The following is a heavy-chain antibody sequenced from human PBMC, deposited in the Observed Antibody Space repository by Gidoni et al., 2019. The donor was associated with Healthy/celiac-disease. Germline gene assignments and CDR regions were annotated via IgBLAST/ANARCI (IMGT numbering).Heavy chain of an antibody. CDR3: ARDAGDLRYYYYGMDV. V-gene: IGHV3-33*01. J-gene: IGHJ6*02. CDR2: IWYDGSNK. CDR1: GFPFSSYG. Sequence: QVQLVVSGGGVVQSGRSLGLSCAAAGFPFSSYGMHWVRQAPGKGLEWVAVIWYDGSNKYYADSVKGRFTISRDNSKNTLYLQMNSLRAEDTAVYYCARDAGDLRYYYYGMDVWGQGTTVTVSS. D-gene: IGHD2-21*01.